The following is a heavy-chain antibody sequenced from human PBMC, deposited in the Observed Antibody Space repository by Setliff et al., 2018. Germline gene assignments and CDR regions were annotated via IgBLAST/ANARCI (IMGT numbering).Heavy chain of an antibody. CDR2: MNPGRGSR. CDR3: ARGGHIRYDYYYMDV. D-gene: IGHD5-18*01. J-gene: IGHJ6*03. V-gene: IGHV1-46*01. CDR1: GYTFTRYY. Sequence: GASVKVSCKASGYTFTRYYMYWVRQAPGQRLEWMGVMNPGRGSRNCAQRFQGRVTMTSDTSTSTVYMELSSLRSEDTALYYCARGGHIRYDYYYMDVWGKGTTVTVSS.